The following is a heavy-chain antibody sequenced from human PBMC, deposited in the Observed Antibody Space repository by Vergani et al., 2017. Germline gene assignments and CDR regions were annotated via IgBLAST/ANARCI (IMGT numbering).Heavy chain of an antibody. Sequence: QVQLVQSGAEVKKPGASVKVSCKASGYTFTASSMHWVRQAPGQGLEWMGRINPNSGGTHYAQKFQGRVTMTRDTSISTDFMGLSSLRSEDTAVYYCARVGYSSSSLGLLDYWGQGTLVTVSS. D-gene: IGHD6-6*01. CDR3: ARVGYSSSSLGLLDY. J-gene: IGHJ4*02. CDR1: GYTFTASS. CDR2: INPNSGGT. V-gene: IGHV1-2*06.